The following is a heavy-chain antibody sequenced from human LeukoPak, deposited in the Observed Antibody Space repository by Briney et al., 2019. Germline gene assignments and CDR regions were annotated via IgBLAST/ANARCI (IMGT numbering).Heavy chain of an antibody. CDR2: MNPNSGNT. V-gene: IGHV1-8*01. CDR3: ARGRGRWLQKYYFDY. Sequence: ASVTVSCKASGYTFTSYDINWVRQAPGQGLEWMGWMNPNSGNTGYAQKFQGRVTMTRNTSISTAYMELSSLRSEDTAVYYCARGRGRWLQKYYFDYWGQGTLVTVSS. D-gene: IGHD5-24*01. J-gene: IGHJ4*02. CDR1: GYTFTSYD.